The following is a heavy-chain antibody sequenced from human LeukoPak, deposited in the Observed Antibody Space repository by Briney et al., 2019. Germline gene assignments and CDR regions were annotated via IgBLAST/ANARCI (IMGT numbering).Heavy chain of an antibody. J-gene: IGHJ5*02. Sequence: GASVKVSCKASGYTFADYYIHWVRQAPGQGLEWVGWMNPNSGDTNYARSFQGRVTMTRDTSISTAYMELSRLRFDDTAVYYCARVPSTTHYYGSGSYDNWFDPWGQGTLVTVSS. CDR1: GYTFADYY. CDR3: ARVPSTTHYYGSGSYDNWFDP. CDR2: MNPNSGDT. D-gene: IGHD3-10*01. V-gene: IGHV1-2*02.